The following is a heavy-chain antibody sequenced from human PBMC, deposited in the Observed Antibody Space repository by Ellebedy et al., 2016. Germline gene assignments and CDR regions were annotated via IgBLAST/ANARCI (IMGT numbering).Heavy chain of an antibody. D-gene: IGHD2-21*02. CDR1: GGSISSSSYY. Sequence: GSLRLXXTVSGGSISSSSYYWGWIRQPPGKGLEWIGSIYYSGSTYYNPSLKSRVTISVDTSKNQFSLKLRSVTAADTAVYYCARGLIRGMVTAIHDYWGQGTLVTVSS. CDR3: ARGLIRGMVTAIHDY. V-gene: IGHV4-39*07. CDR2: IYYSGST. J-gene: IGHJ4*02.